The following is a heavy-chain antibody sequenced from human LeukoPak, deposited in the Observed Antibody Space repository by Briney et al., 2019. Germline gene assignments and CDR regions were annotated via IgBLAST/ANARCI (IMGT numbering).Heavy chain of an antibody. D-gene: IGHD7-27*01. CDR1: GDSISSSSYY. CDR2: IYYTGKT. Sequence: ETLSLTCTVSGDSISSSSYYWGWIRQPPGKGLEWIVNIYYTGKTYYNTSLKSRVTISVDTSKNQFSLKLSSVTAADTGVYYCASNTGTVFDYWGQGALVTVSS. J-gene: IGHJ4*02. CDR3: ASNTGTVFDY. V-gene: IGHV4-39*07.